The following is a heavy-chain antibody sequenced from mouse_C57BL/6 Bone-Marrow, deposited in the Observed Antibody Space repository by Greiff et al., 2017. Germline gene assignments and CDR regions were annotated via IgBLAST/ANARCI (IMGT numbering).Heavy chain of an antibody. V-gene: IGHV1-64*01. Sequence: QVQLQQPGAELVQPGASVKLSCKASGYTFTSYWMHWVKQTPGQGLEWVGMIRPNSSSTNYNEKFKSKATLTVDKSSSAAYRQLSSLISEDSAVYYCARRKGFGCWGQGTLVTVSA. CDR3: ARRKGFGC. CDR2: IRPNSSST. CDR1: GYTFTSYW. J-gene: IGHJ3*01.